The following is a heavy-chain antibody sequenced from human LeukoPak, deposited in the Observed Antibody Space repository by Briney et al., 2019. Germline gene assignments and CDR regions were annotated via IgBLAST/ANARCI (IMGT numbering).Heavy chain of an antibody. Sequence: GGSLRLSCAASGFSFSSYAMSWVRQARGKGLEWVSAISGSGGSTYYADSVKGRFTISRDNSKNTLYLQMNSLRADDTAVYYCAKAVRSFYFDYWGQGTLVTVSS. J-gene: IGHJ4*02. CDR2: ISGSGGST. CDR1: GFSFSSYA. CDR3: AKAVRSFYFDY. V-gene: IGHV3-23*01.